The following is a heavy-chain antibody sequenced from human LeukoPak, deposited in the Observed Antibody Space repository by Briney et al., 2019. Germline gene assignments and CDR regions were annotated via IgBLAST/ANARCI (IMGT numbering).Heavy chain of an antibody. CDR2: INPSGGST. CDR1: GYTFTSYY. J-gene: IGHJ4*02. D-gene: IGHD5-18*01. Sequence: ASVKVSCKASGYTFTSYYMHWVRQAPGQGLEWMGIINPSGGSTSYAQKFQGRVTMTRDTSTSTVYMELSSLRSEDTAVYYCARESERGYSYSYALDYWGQGTLVTVSS. V-gene: IGHV1-46*01. CDR3: ARESERGYSYSYALDY.